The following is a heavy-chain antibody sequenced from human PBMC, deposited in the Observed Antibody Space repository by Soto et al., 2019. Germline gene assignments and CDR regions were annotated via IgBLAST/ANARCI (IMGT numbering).Heavy chain of an antibody. CDR3: ARDQGSHPGD. J-gene: IGHJ4*02. Sequence: QVQLRESGPGLVRPSGTLSLTCAVSGGSISNDNWWSWVRQPPRKGLEWIGEIYHSGSTNYNPSLKSRVTLSVVPSKNLFSLTLNSVTAADTAFYYCARDQGSHPGDWGQGTLVSVSS. CDR2: IYHSGST. D-gene: IGHD6-13*01. CDR1: GGSISNDNW. V-gene: IGHV4-4*02.